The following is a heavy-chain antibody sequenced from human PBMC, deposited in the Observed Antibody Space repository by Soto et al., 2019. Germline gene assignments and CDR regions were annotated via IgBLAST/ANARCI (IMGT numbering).Heavy chain of an antibody. D-gene: IGHD6-13*01. CDR3: ARRGYGSRWPNVYMDV. V-gene: IGHV3-64*01. CDR1: GFTFSNYE. CDR2: ISNNGAHT. J-gene: IGHJ6*03. Sequence: EAQLVASGGGLVQPGGSLRLSCAASGFTFSNYEMHWVRQAPGKGLEYVSGISNNGAHTDYAKSVKGRFTISRDNSENTLYLQRGSLRAEDMALYYCARRGYGSRWPNVYMDVWGKGTTVTVSS.